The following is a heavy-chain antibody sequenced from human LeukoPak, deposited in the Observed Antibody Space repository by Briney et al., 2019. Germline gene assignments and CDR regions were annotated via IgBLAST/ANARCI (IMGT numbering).Heavy chain of an antibody. CDR2: IYYSGST. J-gene: IGHJ4*02. CDR3: ARVPYYDGRNAGGYYFEY. D-gene: IGHD3-10*01. Sequence: SETLSLTCTVSGGSISSGGYYWSWIRQHPGKGLEWIGYIYYSGSTYYNPSLKSRVTISVDTSKNQFSLKLNSVTAADTAVYYCARVPYYDGRNAGGYYFEYWGQGTLVTVSS. V-gene: IGHV4-31*03. CDR1: GGSISSGGYY.